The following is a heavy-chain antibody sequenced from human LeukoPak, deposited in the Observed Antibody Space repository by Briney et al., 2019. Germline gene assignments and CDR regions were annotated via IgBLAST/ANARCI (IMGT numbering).Heavy chain of an antibody. Sequence: SETLSLTCTVSGGSISSSSYYWGWIRQPPGKGLEWIGRIYTSGSTNYNPSLKSRVTMSVDTSKNQFSLKLSSVTAADTAVYYCAREYYYDSSGYYWEWGQGTLVTVSS. CDR1: GGSISSSSYY. J-gene: IGHJ4*02. D-gene: IGHD3-22*01. V-gene: IGHV4-39*07. CDR3: AREYYYDSSGYYWE. CDR2: IYTSGST.